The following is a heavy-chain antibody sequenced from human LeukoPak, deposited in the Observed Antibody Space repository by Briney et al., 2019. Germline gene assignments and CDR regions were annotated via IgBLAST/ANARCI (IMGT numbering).Heavy chain of an antibody. CDR1: GGTFTIYA. CDR2: IIAIFGTA. Sequence: ASVTVSCKASGGTFTIYAISWARQAPGQGLEWMGGIIAIFGTANYAQKFQGRVAITRDTSASTAYMELSSLRSEDTAVYYCARDPRSPPPYYYDSSGYCAYWGQGTLVTVSS. J-gene: IGHJ4*02. CDR3: ARDPRSPPPYYYDSSGYCAY. D-gene: IGHD3-22*01. V-gene: IGHV1-69*05.